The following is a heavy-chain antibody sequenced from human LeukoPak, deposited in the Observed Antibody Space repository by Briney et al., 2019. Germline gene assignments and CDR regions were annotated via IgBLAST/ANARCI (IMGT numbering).Heavy chain of an antibody. CDR3: ARAKDIVVVPAAYNWFDP. CDR1: GYTFTGYY. D-gene: IGHD2-2*01. CDR2: INPNSGGT. V-gene: IGHV1-2*02. Sequence: GASVKVSCKASGYTFTGYYMHWVRQAPGQGLEWMGWINPNSGGTNYAQKFQGRVTMTRDTSISTAYMELSRLRSDDTAVYYCARAKDIVVVPAAYNWFDPWGQGTLVTVSS. J-gene: IGHJ5*02.